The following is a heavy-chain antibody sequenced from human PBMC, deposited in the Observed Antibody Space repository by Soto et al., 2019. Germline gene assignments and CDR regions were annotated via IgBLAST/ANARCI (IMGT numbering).Heavy chain of an antibody. CDR3: GRDLGAHGDMIVVVIGQDYGMDV. V-gene: IGHV1-18*04. Sequence: ASVKVSCKASGYTFTSYGISWVRQAPGQGLDWMGWISAYNGNTNYAQKLQGRVTMTTDTSTSTAYMERRSLRSDDTAVYYCGRDLGAHGDMIVVVIGQDYGMDVWGQGTTVTVSS. CDR1: GYTFTSYG. CDR2: ISAYNGNT. D-gene: IGHD3-22*01. J-gene: IGHJ6*02.